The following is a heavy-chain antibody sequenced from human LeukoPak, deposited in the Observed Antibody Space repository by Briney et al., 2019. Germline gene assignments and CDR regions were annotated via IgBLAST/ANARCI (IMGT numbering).Heavy chain of an antibody. Sequence: SETLSLTCTVSGGSISSYYWSWIRQPPGKGLEWIGYIYYSGSTNYNPSLKSRVTISVDTSKNQFSLKLSSVTAADTAVYYCAGTGIAAAGTSGYWGQGTLVTVSS. CDR1: GGSISSYY. D-gene: IGHD6-13*01. CDR3: AGTGIAAAGTSGY. V-gene: IGHV4-59*01. CDR2: IYYSGST. J-gene: IGHJ4*02.